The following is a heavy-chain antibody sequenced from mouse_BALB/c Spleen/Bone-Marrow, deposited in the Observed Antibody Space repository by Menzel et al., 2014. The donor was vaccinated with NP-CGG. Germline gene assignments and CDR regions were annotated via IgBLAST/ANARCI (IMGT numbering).Heavy chain of an antibody. J-gene: IGHJ3*01. Sequence: EVQVVESGGGLVKLGGSLKLSCAASGFTFSSYYMSWVRQTPEKRLELVAAINTNGGSTYYPDTVKGRFTISRDNAKNTLYLQMSSLKSEDTALYYCASLYDGYSVFVYWGQGTLVPVSA. V-gene: IGHV5-6-2*01. CDR3: ASLYDGYSVFVY. CDR2: INTNGGST. D-gene: IGHD2-3*01. CDR1: GFTFSSYY.